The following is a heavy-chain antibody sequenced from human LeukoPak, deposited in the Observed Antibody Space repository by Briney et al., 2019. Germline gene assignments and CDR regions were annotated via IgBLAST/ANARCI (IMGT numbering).Heavy chain of an antibody. V-gene: IGHV3-23*01. CDR3: AKGIDCSGGSCYSARSFGVNY. J-gene: IGHJ4*02. CDR1: GFTFSSYA. CDR2: ISGSGGST. Sequence: PGGSLRLSCAASGFTFSSYAMSWVRQAPGKGLEWVSAISGSGGSTYYADSVKGRFTISRDNSKNTLYLQMNSLRAEDTAVYCCAKGIDCSGGSCYSARSFGVNYWGQGTLVTVSS. D-gene: IGHD2-15*01.